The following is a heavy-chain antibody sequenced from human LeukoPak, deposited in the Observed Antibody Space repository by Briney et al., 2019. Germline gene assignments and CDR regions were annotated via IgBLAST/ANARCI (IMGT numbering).Heavy chain of an antibody. CDR2: INHGGGT. J-gene: IGHJ4*02. CDR3: ARGEDGTGDYRPTYFDS. V-gene: IGHV4-34*01. D-gene: IGHD4-17*01. CDR1: GGSFSDYF. Sequence: PSETLSLTCAVYGGSFSDYFWNWIRQPPGKGLEWIGEINHGGGTRYKPSLKSRATISVDTSKKQFSLNLTSVTAADTAVYYCARGEDGTGDYRPTYFDSWGQGTLVTVSS.